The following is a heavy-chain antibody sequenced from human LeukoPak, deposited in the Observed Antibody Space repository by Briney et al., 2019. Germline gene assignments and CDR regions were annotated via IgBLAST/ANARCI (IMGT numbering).Heavy chain of an antibody. D-gene: IGHD4-23*01. J-gene: IGHJ3*02. Sequence: ASVKVSCKASGYTFTTYVISWVRQAPGQGLEWMGWISAYNGNTDYAQKVQGRVTMTTDTSTSTAYMELRSLRSDDTAVYYCARPDYGGNRGAFDIWGQGIMVIVSS. V-gene: IGHV1-18*01. CDR3: ARPDYGGNRGAFDI. CDR2: ISAYNGNT. CDR1: GYTFTTYV.